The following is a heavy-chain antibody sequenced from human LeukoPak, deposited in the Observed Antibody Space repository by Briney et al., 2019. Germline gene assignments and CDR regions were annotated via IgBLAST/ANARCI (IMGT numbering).Heavy chain of an antibody. J-gene: IGHJ4*02. CDR3: ARDSTVRGVGFDY. Sequence: SVKVSCKASGGTFSSYAISWVRQAPGQGLEWMGGIIPIFGTANYAQKFQGRATITTDESTSTAYMELSSLRSEDTAVYYCARDSTVRGVGFDYWGQGTLVTVSS. CDR2: IIPIFGTA. V-gene: IGHV1-69*05. CDR1: GGTFSSYA. D-gene: IGHD3-10*01.